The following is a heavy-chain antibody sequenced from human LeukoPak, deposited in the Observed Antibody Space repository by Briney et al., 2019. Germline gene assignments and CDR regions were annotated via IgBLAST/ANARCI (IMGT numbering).Heavy chain of an antibody. J-gene: IGHJ4*02. CDR3: ATENRITIFGVATSHTEIDY. V-gene: IGHV4-39*02. CDR1: GGSISSSSYY. Sequence: PSETLSLTCTVSGGSISSSSYYWGWIRQPPGKGLEWIGSIYYSGSTYYNPSLKSRVTISVDTSKNQFSLKLSSVTAADTAVYYCATENRITIFGVATSHTEIDYWGQGTLVTVSS. D-gene: IGHD3-3*01. CDR2: IYYSGST.